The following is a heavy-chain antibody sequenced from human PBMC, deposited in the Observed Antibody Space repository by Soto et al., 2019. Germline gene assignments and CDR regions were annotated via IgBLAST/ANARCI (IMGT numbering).Heavy chain of an antibody. CDR3: AKRGGYSWFDP. V-gene: IGHV5-51*01. CDR1: GYSFTNYW. Sequence: ESLKISCMYSGYSFTNYWIGWVRQMPGKGLEWMGIIDPSDSDTRYSPSFQGQVTMSVDKSINTAYLQWGSLRASDTAMYYCAKRGGYSWFDPWGQGTLVTVSS. J-gene: IGHJ5*02. CDR2: IDPSDSDT. D-gene: IGHD2-21*01.